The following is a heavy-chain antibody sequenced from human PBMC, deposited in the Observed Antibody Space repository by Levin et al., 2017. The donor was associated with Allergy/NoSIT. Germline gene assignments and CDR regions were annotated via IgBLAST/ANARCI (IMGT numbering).Heavy chain of an antibody. Sequence: PSETLSLTCGASGFIFSNYGMSWVRQAPGKGLQWVSIVFPGGATTYYADSVKGRFTISRDNSKNTLYLQLNSLRAEDTAIYYCAKGGGSSLDDAFDIWGQGTMVTVSS. V-gene: IGHV3-23*01. J-gene: IGHJ3*02. CDR2: VFPGGATT. CDR3: AKGGGSSLDDAFDI. D-gene: IGHD6-13*01. CDR1: GFIFSNYG.